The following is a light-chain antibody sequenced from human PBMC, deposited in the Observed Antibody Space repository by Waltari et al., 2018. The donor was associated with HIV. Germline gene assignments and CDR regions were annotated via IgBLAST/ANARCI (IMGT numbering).Light chain of an antibody. J-gene: IGLJ3*02. V-gene: IGLV3-25*03. CDR3: QSADSSGTWV. CDR2: KDS. Sequence: SYELTQPPSVSVSPGQTARITCSGDALPKKYAYWYQQKPGQAPVLVIYKDSESPSGIPERFSGSSSGTIVTLTISGVQAEDEADYYCQSADSSGTWVFGGGTKLTVL. CDR1: ALPKKY.